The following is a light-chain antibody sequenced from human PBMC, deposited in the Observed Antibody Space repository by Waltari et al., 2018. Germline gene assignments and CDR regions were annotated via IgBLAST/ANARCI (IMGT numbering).Light chain of an antibody. CDR1: DSDVGTYNF. J-gene: IGLJ2*01. V-gene: IGLV2-23*02. Sequence: QSALTQPASVSGSPGQSITISCTGTDSDVGTYNFVSWYQQHPGKAPKLMIYEVTKRRSGASNRFSGCKSGKTDDGTISGRQAEDEADYYCCSYGGSSISVLFGGGTKRTGL. CDR2: EVT. CDR3: CSYGGSSISVL.